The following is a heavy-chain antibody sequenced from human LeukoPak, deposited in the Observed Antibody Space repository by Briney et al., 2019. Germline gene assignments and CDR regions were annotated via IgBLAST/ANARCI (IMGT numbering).Heavy chain of an antibody. V-gene: IGHV4-34*01. Sequence: SETLSLTCAVYGGSFSGYYWSWIRQPPGKGLEWIGEINHSGSTNYNPSLKSRVTISVDTSKNQFSLKLSSATAADTAVYYCARSGYGSGRGRRFLDYWGQGTLVTVSS. J-gene: IGHJ4*02. D-gene: IGHD3-10*01. CDR1: GGSFSGYY. CDR3: ARSGYGSGRGRRFLDY. CDR2: INHSGST.